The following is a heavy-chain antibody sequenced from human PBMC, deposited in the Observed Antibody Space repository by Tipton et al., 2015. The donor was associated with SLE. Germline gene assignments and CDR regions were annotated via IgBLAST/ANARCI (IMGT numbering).Heavy chain of an antibody. CDR3: ARQPYYESPFDY. D-gene: IGHD3-22*01. CDR2: FYGGST. J-gene: IGHJ4*02. Sequence: GLVKPSQTLSLTCVISGDSVSSITATWHWIRQPPGKGLEWIGYFYGGSTSYNPSLRGRVTISGDTSKNQFSLTLNSVTAADTAVYFCARQPYYESPFDYWGQGTLVTVSS. CDR1: GDSVSSITAT. V-gene: IGHV4-59*08.